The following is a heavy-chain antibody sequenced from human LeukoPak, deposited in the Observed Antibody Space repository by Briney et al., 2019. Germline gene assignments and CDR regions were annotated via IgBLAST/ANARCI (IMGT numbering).Heavy chain of an antibody. CDR1: GFTVSSNY. Sequence: GGSLRLSCAASGFTVSSNYMSWVRQAPGKGLEWVSVIYSSGTTYYADSVKGRFTISRDNSKNTLYLQMNSLRAEDTAVYYCARERFGAYPEHWGQGTLVTVSS. J-gene: IGHJ1*01. CDR3: ARERFGAYPEH. D-gene: IGHD3-16*01. CDR2: IYSSGTT. V-gene: IGHV3-53*01.